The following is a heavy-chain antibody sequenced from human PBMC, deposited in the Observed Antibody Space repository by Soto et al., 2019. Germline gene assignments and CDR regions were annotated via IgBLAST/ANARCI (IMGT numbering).Heavy chain of an antibody. J-gene: IGHJ3*02. CDR3: AKDSTDVGFDVFDI. CDR2: ISGSGDNT. Sequence: PGGSLRLSCAASGISFSDYAINWVRQSPGRGLEWVSGISGSGDNTCYADSVKGRFTISRDNSRNTVYLQTSSLRAEDTALYYCAKDSTDVGFDVFDIWGLGIMVTVSS. V-gene: IGHV3-23*01. D-gene: IGHD1-26*01. CDR1: GISFSDYA.